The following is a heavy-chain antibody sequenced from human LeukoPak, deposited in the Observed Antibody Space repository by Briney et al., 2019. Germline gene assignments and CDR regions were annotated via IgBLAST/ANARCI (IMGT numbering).Heavy chain of an antibody. CDR1: GLIVSSNY. CDR2: IYSGGST. CDR3: AKLPGRAADY. Sequence: GGSLRLSCAASGLIVSSNYMSWVRQAPGKGLEWVSVIYSGGSTYYADSVKGRFTISRDNSKNTLYLQMNSLRAEDTAVYYCAKLPGRAADYWGQGTLVTVSS. V-gene: IGHV3-53*01. J-gene: IGHJ4*02.